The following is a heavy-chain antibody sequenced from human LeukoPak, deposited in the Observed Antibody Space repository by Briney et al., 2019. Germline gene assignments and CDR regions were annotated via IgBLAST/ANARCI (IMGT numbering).Heavy chain of an antibody. D-gene: IGHD6-13*01. J-gene: IGHJ4*02. CDR3: ARVGAAGTRFDFDY. CDR1: GYTFTSYS. CDR2: INAGNGNT. V-gene: IGHV1-3*01. Sequence: GASVKVSCKASGYTFTSYSMHWVRHAPGQRLEWMGWINAGNGNTKYSQKFQGRVTITRDTSASTAYMELSSLRSEDTAVYYCARVGAAGTRFDFDYWGQGTLVTVSS.